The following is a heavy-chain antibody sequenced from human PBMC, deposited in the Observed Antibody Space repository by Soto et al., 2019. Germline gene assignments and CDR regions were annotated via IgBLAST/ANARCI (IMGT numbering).Heavy chain of an antibody. CDR2: IIPIFGTA. J-gene: IGHJ3*02. V-gene: IGHV1-69*06. Sequence: SVKVSCKASGGTFSSYAISWVRQAPGQGLEWMGGIIPIFGTANYAQKFQGRVTITADKSTSTAYMELSSLRSEDTAVYYCARDTTPRYCSGGSCYFGSGASDIWGQGTMVTVSS. CDR3: ARDTTPRYCSGGSCYFGSGASDI. CDR1: GGTFSSYA. D-gene: IGHD2-15*01.